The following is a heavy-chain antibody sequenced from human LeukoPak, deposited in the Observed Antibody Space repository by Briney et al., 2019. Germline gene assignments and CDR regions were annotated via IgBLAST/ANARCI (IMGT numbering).Heavy chain of an antibody. V-gene: IGHV4-34*01. D-gene: IGHD4-17*01. CDR1: GGSFSGYY. J-gene: IGHJ4*02. CDR3: ARTSGGYGDYVGKDY. Sequence: SVTLSLTCAVYGGSFSGYYWSWIRHPPGKGLEWIGEINHSGSTNYNPSLKSRVTISVDTSKNQFSLKLSSVTAADTAVYYCARTSGGYGDYVGKDYWGQGTLVTVSS. CDR2: INHSGST.